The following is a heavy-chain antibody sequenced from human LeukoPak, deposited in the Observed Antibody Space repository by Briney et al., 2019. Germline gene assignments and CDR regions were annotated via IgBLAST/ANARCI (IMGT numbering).Heavy chain of an antibody. CDR3: ARAAEYSSGWYLFDY. CDR2: IYTSGGT. CDR1: GGSISNYY. J-gene: IGHJ4*02. D-gene: IGHD6-19*01. Sequence: SETLSLTCTVSGGSISNYYWTWIRQPAGKGLEWIGRIYTSGGTSYNPSLKSRVTMSVDTSKNQFSLKLSSVTAADTAMYYCARAAEYSSGWYLFDYWGQGILVTVSA. V-gene: IGHV4-4*07.